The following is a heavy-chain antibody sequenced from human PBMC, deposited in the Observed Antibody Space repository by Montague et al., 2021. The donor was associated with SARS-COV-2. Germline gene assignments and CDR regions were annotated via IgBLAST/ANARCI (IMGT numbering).Heavy chain of an antibody. V-gene: IGHV3-7*05. CDR3: ARGYDSSGYQY. J-gene: IGHJ4*02. Sequence: FLRLSWAASGFTFSTFWMTWVRQVPGKGLEWVANIKQDGSEKYYVDSVKGRFTISRDNAKNSLYLQLDSLRAEDTAVYYCARGYDSSGYQYWGQGTLVTVSS. CDR2: IKQDGSEK. CDR1: GFTFSTFW. D-gene: IGHD3-22*01.